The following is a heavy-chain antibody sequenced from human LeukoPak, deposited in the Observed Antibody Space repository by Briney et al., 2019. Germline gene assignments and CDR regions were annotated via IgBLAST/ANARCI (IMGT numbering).Heavy chain of an antibody. D-gene: IGHD5-24*01. Sequence: SETLSLTCTVSGGSIRAYYWSWIRQPPGKGLEWIGYIYYSGSTNYNPSLKSRVTISVDTSKNQFSLKLSSVTAADTAVYYCARGRWLQPDAFDIWGQGTMVTVSS. CDR1: GGSIRAYY. V-gene: IGHV4-59*01. J-gene: IGHJ3*02. CDR2: IYYSGST. CDR3: ARGRWLQPDAFDI.